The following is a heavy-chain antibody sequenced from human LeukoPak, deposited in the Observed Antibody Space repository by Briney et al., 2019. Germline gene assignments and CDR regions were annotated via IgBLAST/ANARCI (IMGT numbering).Heavy chain of an antibody. J-gene: IGHJ4*02. V-gene: IGHV3-66*01. CDR1: GFTVSSNY. CDR2: IYTGGKS. Sequence: PGGSLRLSCAASGFTVSSNYMSWVRQDPGKGLEWVSLIYTGGKSYYADSVKGRFTLSRDNSKNTVYLQMTSLRVEDTAMYYCATISDLLYYFDSWGQGTLVTVSS. CDR3: ATISDLLYYFDS.